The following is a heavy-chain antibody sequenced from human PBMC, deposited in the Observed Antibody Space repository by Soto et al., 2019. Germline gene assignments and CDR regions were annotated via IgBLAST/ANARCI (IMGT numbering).Heavy chain of an antibody. V-gene: IGHV3-30-3*01. J-gene: IGHJ5*02. Sequence: GGSLRLSCAASGFTFSSYAMHWVRQAPGKGLEWVAVISYDGSNKYYADSVKGRFTISRDNSKNTLYLQMNSLRAEDTAVYYCARTFVDGMAGFGPWGQGTLVRVSS. CDR2: ISYDGSNK. CDR3: ARTFVDGMAGFGP. D-gene: IGHD2-15*01. CDR1: GFTFSSYA.